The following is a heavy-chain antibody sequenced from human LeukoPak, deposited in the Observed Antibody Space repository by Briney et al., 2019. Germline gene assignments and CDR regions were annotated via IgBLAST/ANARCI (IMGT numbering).Heavy chain of an antibody. J-gene: IGHJ4*02. D-gene: IGHD7-27*01. V-gene: IGHV4-4*02. CDR3: ARELLGAPTPGAY. CDR2: VHKTGKT. Sequence: RTAETLSLTCALSTVSGSSGNWWSWVRQPPGKGLEWIGEVHKTGKTNYNPSLKTRVTISIDASKNQLSLELTSVTAADAAVYYCARELLGAPTPGAYWGQGTRVTVS. CDR1: TVSGSSGNW.